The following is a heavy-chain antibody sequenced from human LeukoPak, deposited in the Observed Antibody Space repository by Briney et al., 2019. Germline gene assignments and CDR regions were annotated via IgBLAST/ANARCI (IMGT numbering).Heavy chain of an antibody. CDR3: AKADYNDYAFDN. CDR1: GFTFSNYA. V-gene: IGHV3-23*01. Sequence: PGGSLRLSCAVSGFTFSNYAMSWVRQAPGKGLEWVSAITSSGGDTYNADSVRGRFSISRDNSKNTLYLQMNSPRAEDTAVYFCAKADYNDYAFDNWGQGTLVTVSA. CDR2: ITSSGGDT. D-gene: IGHD4-11*01. J-gene: IGHJ4*02.